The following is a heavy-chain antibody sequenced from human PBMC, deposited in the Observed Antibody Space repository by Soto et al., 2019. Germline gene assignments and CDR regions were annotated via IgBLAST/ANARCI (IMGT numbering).Heavy chain of an antibody. CDR3: GRCIQPCVPSATDV. D-gene: IGHD1-1*01. Sequence: QVHLVQSGLEVRKPGASVRLSCKASGYTFTSHGISWVRQAPGQGLEWVGWISPFNGRRDIGDSFQGRVSMTTDTGSAYMEVRSMRFDDTAIYCCGRCIQPCVPSATDVLGQGTTVIVSS. J-gene: IGHJ6*02. CDR1: GYTFTSHG. V-gene: IGHV1-18*01. CDR2: ISPFNGRR.